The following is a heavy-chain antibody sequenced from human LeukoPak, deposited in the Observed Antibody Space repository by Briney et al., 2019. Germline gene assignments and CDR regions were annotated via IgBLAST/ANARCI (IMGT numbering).Heavy chain of an antibody. CDR3: VRRDFFDY. J-gene: IGHJ4*02. Sequence: GGSLRLSCAASGFTFSDYSMNWVRQAPGKGLDWVSYISGSGSNKHYADSVKGRFTISRDNAKNTLYLQMNSLRAEDTAVYYCVRRDFFDYWGQGTLVTVSS. CDR2: ISGSGSNK. CDR1: GFTFSDYS. V-gene: IGHV3-11*01.